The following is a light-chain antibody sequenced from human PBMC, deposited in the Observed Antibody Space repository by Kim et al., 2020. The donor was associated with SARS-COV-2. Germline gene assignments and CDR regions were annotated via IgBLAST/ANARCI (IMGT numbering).Light chain of an antibody. CDR1: SSNIGSNS. V-gene: IGLV1-47*01. J-gene: IGLJ3*02. CDR3: AAWDDSLSGWV. Sequence: QSVLTQPPSASGTPGQRVTISCSGSSSNIGSNSVYWYQQFPGTAPKLLNYRNNQRPSGVPDRFSGSKSGTSASLAISGLRSEDEADYYCAAWDDSLSGWVFGGGTQLTVL. CDR2: RNN.